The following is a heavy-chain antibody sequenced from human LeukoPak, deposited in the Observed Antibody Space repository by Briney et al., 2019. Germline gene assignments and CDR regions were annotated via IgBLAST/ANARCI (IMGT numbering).Heavy chain of an antibody. J-gene: IGHJ4*02. D-gene: IGHD3-16*02. CDR1: GGSFSGYY. CDR2: ISHSGST. CDR3: ARTDGDYVWGSYRYSYFDY. V-gene: IGHV4-34*01. Sequence: PSGTLSLTCAVYGGSFSGYYWRWIRQPPGKGLEWVWEISHSGSTNYNPSLKSRVTISVDTSKNQFSLKLSSVTAADTAVYYCARTDGDYVWGSYRYSYFDYWGQGTLVTVSS.